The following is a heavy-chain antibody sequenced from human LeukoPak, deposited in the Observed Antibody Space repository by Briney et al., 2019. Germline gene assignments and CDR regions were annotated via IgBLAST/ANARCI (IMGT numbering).Heavy chain of an antibody. Sequence: GGSLRLSCAASGFTFSSYAMHWVRQAPGKGLEWVAVISYDGSKKYYADSVKGRFTISRDNSKNTLYLQMNSLRAEDTAVHYCARDPSDYGETSDYWGQGTLVTVSS. V-gene: IGHV3-30-3*01. CDR1: GFTFSSYA. CDR3: ARDPSDYGETSDY. CDR2: ISYDGSKK. D-gene: IGHD4-17*01. J-gene: IGHJ4*02.